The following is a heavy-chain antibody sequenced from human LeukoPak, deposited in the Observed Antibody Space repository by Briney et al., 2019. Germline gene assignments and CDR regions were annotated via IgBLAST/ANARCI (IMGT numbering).Heavy chain of an antibody. V-gene: IGHV4-4*07. Sequence: PSETLSLTCTVSGGSISSFYWGWIRQPAGKGLEWIGRIYTSGSTGYNPSFKSRVTMSVDTSKNQFSLKLSSVTAADTAVYYRARVDLRAAYFDYWGQGTLVTVSS. CDR1: GGSISSFY. CDR2: IYTSGST. D-gene: IGHD2-15*01. J-gene: IGHJ4*02. CDR3: ARVDLRAAYFDY.